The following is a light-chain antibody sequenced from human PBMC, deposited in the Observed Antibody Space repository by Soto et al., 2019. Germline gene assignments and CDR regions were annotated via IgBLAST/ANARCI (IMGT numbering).Light chain of an antibody. CDR2: AAS. CDR3: HQRQRWPRT. J-gene: IGKJ1*01. Sequence: DIQMTQSPSSLSASVGDRVTITCRASQSISSYLNWYQQKPGKAPKLLIYAASSLQSGVPSRFSGSGSGTDFTLTITSLEPEDFAFYYCHQRQRWPRTFGQGTKVDI. CDR1: QSISSY. V-gene: IGKV1-39*01.